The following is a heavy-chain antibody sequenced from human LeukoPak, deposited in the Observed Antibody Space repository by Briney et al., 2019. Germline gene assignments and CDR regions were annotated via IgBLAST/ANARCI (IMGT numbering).Heavy chain of an antibody. Sequence: ASVKVSCKASGYTFTSYGISWVRQAPGQGLEWMGWISAYNGNTNYAQKLQGRVTMTTDTSTSIAYMELRSLRSDDTAVYYCARDWLAAAGTDYYYYGMDVWGQGTTVTVSS. D-gene: IGHD6-13*01. V-gene: IGHV1-18*01. CDR3: ARDWLAAAGTDYYYYGMDV. J-gene: IGHJ6*02. CDR2: ISAYNGNT. CDR1: GYTFTSYG.